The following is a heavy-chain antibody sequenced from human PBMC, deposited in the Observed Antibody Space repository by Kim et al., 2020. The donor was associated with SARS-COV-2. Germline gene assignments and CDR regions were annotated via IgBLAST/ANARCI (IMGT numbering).Heavy chain of an antibody. D-gene: IGHD3-22*01. CDR2: ISWNSGSI. J-gene: IGHJ4*01. Sequence: GGSLRLSCAASGFTFDDYAMHWVRQAPGKGLEWVSGISWNSGSIGYADSVKGRFTISRDNAKNSLYLQMNSLRAEDTALYYCAKDPTYYDSSGYFDYWG. CDR1: GFTFDDYA. CDR3: AKDPTYYDSSGYFDY. V-gene: IGHV3-9*01.